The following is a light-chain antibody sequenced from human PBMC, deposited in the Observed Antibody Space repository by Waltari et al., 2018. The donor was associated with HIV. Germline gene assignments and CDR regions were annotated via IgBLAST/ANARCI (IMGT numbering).Light chain of an antibody. V-gene: IGKV3-20*01. J-gene: IGKJ2*03. CDR2: GAS. CDR1: QNVDKNY. Sequence: EIVLTQSPGTLSLSPGERAILSCRASQNVDKNYLAWYQQKPGQAPRLLMYGASNRATGIPDRFSGSESGTDFTLTISRLEPEDFAVYHCQHYVSSPYSFGQGTKLEI. CDR3: QHYVSSPYS.